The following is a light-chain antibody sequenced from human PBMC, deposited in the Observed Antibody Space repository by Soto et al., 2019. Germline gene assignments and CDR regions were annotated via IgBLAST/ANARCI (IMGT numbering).Light chain of an antibody. Sequence: HSALTQPASVSGSPGQSITISCTGTSSDVGGYNYVSWYQQHPGKAPKLMIDDVSNRPSGVSNRFSGSKSGNTASLTISGLQAEDEADYDCSSYTSSSTLVFGGGTKLTVL. J-gene: IGLJ2*01. V-gene: IGLV2-14*01. CDR3: SSYTSSSTLV. CDR2: DVS. CDR1: SSDVGGYNY.